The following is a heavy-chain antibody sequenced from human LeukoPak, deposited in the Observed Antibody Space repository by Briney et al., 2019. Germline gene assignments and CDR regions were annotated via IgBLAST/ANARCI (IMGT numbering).Heavy chain of an antibody. D-gene: IGHD4-23*01. CDR1: GFTLTYYA. Sequence: GRSLRPSCAASGFTLTYYATHWVRQAPGKGLEWVAVTSYDGNKKYYADSVKGRFTISRDSSKNTLYLQMSSLRAEDTAVYYCARSSYDYGGIEGPFDYWGQGTLVTVFS. V-gene: IGHV3-30*15. CDR2: TSYDGNKK. CDR3: ARSSYDYGGIEGPFDY. J-gene: IGHJ4*02.